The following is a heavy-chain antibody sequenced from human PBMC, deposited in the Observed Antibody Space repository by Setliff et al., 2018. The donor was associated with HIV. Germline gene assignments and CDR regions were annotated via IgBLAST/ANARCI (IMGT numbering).Heavy chain of an antibody. V-gene: IGHV4-59*11. Sequence: SETLSLTCTVSGGSISSHYWSWIRQPPGKGLEWIGSIYYSGSTNYNPSLKSRVTISVDTSKNQFSLKLSSVTAADTAVYYCAREGVKWLGAVDYWGQGTLVTVSS. CDR3: AREGVKWLGAVDY. CDR2: IYYSGST. J-gene: IGHJ4*02. D-gene: IGHD6-19*01. CDR1: GGSISSHY.